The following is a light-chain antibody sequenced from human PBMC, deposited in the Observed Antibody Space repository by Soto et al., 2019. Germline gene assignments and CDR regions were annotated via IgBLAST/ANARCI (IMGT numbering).Light chain of an antibody. CDR2: KAS. J-gene: IGKJ5*01. CDR3: QQYNSYPIT. V-gene: IGKV1-5*03. CDR1: QSISSW. Sequence: DIQMTQSPSTLSASVGDRVTITCRASQSISSWLAWYQQKPGKAPNLLIYKASSLESGVPSRFSGRGSGTEFTLTIRSLQPDDFATYYCQQYNSYPITFGQGTRLEIK.